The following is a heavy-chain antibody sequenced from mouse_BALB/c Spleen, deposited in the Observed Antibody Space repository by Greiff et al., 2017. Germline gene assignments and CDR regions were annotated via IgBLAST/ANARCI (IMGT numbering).Heavy chain of an antibody. Sequence: EVHLVESGGGLVKPGGSLKLSCAASGFTFSSYAMSWVRQTPEKRLEWVASISSGGSTYYPDSVKGRFTISRDNARNILYLQMSSLRSEDTAMYYCARGDRYGAYWGQGTLVTVSA. CDR2: ISSGGST. D-gene: IGHD2-14*01. CDR1: GFTFSSYA. V-gene: IGHV5-6-5*01. J-gene: IGHJ3*01. CDR3: ARGDRYGAY.